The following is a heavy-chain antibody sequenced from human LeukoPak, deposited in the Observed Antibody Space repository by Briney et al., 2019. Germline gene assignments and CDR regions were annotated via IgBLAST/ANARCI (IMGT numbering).Heavy chain of an antibody. CDR3: ARDWVYKIDY. CDR1: GFTFSSSW. J-gene: IGHJ4*02. Sequence: GGSLRLSCAASGFTFSSSWMHWVRQAPEKGLVWVSRINSDGSSTSYADSVKGRFTISRDNAKNTLILQMNSLRAEDTAVYYCARDWVYKIDYWGRGTLVTVSS. V-gene: IGHV3-74*01. CDR2: INSDGSST. D-gene: IGHD5-24*01.